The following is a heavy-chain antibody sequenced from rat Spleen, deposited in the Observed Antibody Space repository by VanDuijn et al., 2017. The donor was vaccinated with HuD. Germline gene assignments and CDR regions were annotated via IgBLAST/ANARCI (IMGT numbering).Heavy chain of an antibody. CDR1: GFSLTSYH. CDR3: ARADRESYAHFDH. CDR2: IWTGGST. J-gene: IGHJ2*01. Sequence: QVQLKESGPGLVQPSQTLSLTCTVSGFSLTSYHVSWVRQPPGKGLEWMGVIWTGGSTAYNSFFKSRLSISRDISKSQVFLKMNSLQTEDTATYYCARADRESYAHFDHWGQGVMVTVSS. D-gene: IGHD1-12*01. V-gene: IGHV2-43*01.